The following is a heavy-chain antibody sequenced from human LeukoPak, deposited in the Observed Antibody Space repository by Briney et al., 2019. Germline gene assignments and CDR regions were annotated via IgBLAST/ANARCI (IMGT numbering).Heavy chain of an antibody. CDR3: ARVDIVVVPATDYHYYYGLEV. V-gene: IGHV3-21*01. CDR1: GFTFLIYS. J-gene: IGHJ6*02. CDR2: ISSSSSYI. D-gene: IGHD2-2*01. Sequence: GGSLSHSCAASGFTFLIYSMHWVRQAPGKGLEWVSSISSSSSYIYYADSVKGRFTISRDNAKNSLYLQMNSLRAEDTAVYYCARVDIVVVPATDYHYYYGLEVWGQGKTVTVSS.